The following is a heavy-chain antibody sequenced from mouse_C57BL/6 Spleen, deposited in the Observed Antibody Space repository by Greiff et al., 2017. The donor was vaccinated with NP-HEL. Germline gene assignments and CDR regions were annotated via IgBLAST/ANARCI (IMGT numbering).Heavy chain of an antibody. Sequence: VQLQQPGTELVKPGASVKLSCKASGYTFTSYWMHWVKQRPGQGLEWIGRIDPNSGGTKYNEKFKSKATLTVDKPSSTAYMQLSSLTSEDSAVYYCARSHYSNYKEYYFDYWGQGTTLTVSS. V-gene: IGHV1-72*01. J-gene: IGHJ2*01. D-gene: IGHD2-5*01. CDR3: ARSHYSNYKEYYFDY. CDR2: IDPNSGGT. CDR1: GYTFTSYW.